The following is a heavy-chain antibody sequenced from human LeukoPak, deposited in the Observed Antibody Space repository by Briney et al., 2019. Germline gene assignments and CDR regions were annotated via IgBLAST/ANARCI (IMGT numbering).Heavy chain of an antibody. CDR1: GGSISSSNW. D-gene: IGHD4-11*01. Sequence: SETLSLTCAVSGGSISSSNWWSWVRQPPGKGLEWIGEIYHSGSTNYNPSLKSRVTISVDKSKNQFSLKLSSVTAADTAVYYCARLNSNYPYYYYGMDVWGQGTTVAVSS. CDR3: ARLNSNYPYYYYGMDV. V-gene: IGHV4-4*02. J-gene: IGHJ6*02. CDR2: IYHSGST.